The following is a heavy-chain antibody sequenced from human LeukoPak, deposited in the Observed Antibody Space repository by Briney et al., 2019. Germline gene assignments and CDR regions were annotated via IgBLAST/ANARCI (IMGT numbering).Heavy chain of an antibody. CDR1: GGSISTSNYY. CDR3: VRPPGIAAAWFDP. V-gene: IGHV4-39*01. CDR2: IDNSGTT. Sequence: SETLSLTCTVSGGSISTSNYYWGWIRQTPGKGLEWIGSIDNSGTTYFNPSLKSRVTISVDTSKDQFSLKLSSVTAADTAVYFCVRPPGIAAAWFDPWGQGTLVTVSS. D-gene: IGHD6-13*01. J-gene: IGHJ5*02.